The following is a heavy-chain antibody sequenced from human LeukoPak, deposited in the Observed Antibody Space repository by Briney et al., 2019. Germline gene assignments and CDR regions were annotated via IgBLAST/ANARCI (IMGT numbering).Heavy chain of an antibody. Sequence: GGSLRLSCAASGFTFSSYAMHWVRQAPGKGLEWVAVISYDGSNKYYADSVKGRFTISRDNSKNTLYLQMNGLRAEDTAVYYCARDIGRSSSWYGGSDYWGQGTLVTVSS. CDR3: ARDIGRSSSWYGGSDY. D-gene: IGHD6-13*01. J-gene: IGHJ4*02. V-gene: IGHV3-30*01. CDR1: GFTFSSYA. CDR2: ISYDGSNK.